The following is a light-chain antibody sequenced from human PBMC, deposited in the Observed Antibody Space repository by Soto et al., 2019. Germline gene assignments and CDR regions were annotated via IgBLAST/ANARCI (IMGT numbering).Light chain of an antibody. V-gene: IGLV2-14*01. Sequence: QSVLTQPASVSGSPGQSITISCTGTSSDVGGYNYVSWYQQHPGKAPKLMIYDVSNRPSGVSNRFSGSKSGNTASLTISGLQAEDEADYSCRSYTSRIPPYVFGPGTKVTVL. CDR2: DVS. J-gene: IGLJ1*01. CDR1: SSDVGGYNY. CDR3: RSYTSRIPPYV.